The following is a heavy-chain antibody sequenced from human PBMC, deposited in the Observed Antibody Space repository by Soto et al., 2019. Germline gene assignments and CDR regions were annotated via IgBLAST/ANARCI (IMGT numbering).Heavy chain of an antibody. V-gene: IGHV4-59*08. CDR2: IYYSGST. CDR3: ARHSYGGELSLSGFDY. CDR1: GGSISSYY. D-gene: IGHD3-16*02. Sequence: SETLSLTCTVSGGSISSYYWSWIRQPPGKGLEWIGYIYYSGSTNYNPSLKSRVTISVDTSKNQFSLKLSSVTAADTAVYYCARHSYGGELSLSGFDYWGQGTLVTVSS. J-gene: IGHJ4*02.